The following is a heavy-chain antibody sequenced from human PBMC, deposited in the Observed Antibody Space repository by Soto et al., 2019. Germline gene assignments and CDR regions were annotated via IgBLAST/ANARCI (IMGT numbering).Heavy chain of an antibody. CDR3: TTDPAAGILSYDY. Sequence: GGSLRLSCAASGFTSSNAWMSWVRQAPGKGLEWVGRIKSKTDGGTTDYAAPVKGRFTISRDDSKNTLYLQMNSLKTEDTAVYYCTTDPAAGILSYDYWGQGTLVTVSS. V-gene: IGHV3-15*01. D-gene: IGHD6-13*01. CDR1: GFTSSNAW. CDR2: IKSKTDGGTT. J-gene: IGHJ4*02.